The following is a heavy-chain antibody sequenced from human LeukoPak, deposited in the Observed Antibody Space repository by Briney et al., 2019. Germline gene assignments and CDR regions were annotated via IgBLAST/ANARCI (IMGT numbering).Heavy chain of an antibody. J-gene: IGHJ6*03. Sequence: KPGGSLRLSCAASGFTFSSYSMNWVRQAPGKGLEWVSYISSSSSYIYYADSVKGRFTISRDNSKNTLYLQMNSLRAEDTAVYYCASAGRYDSSSWYSTHYYYYYYMDVWGKGTTVTVSS. D-gene: IGHD6-13*01. V-gene: IGHV3-21*05. CDR2: ISSSSSYI. CDR3: ASAGRYDSSSWYSTHYYYYYYMDV. CDR1: GFTFSSYS.